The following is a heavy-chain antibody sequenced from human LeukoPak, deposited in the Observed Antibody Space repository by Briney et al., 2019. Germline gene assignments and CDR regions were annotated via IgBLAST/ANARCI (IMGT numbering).Heavy chain of an antibody. Sequence: SQTLSLTCTVSGGSISSGDYYWSWIRQPPGKGLEWIGYMYYIGSTYHNPSLKSRVTISVDTSKNQFSLKLSSVTAADTAVYYCARARASPCTNGVCYTRYYFDYWGQGTLVTVSS. D-gene: IGHD2-8*01. J-gene: IGHJ4*02. CDR3: ARARASPCTNGVCYTRYYFDY. V-gene: IGHV4-30-4*01. CDR1: GGSISSGDYY. CDR2: MYYIGST.